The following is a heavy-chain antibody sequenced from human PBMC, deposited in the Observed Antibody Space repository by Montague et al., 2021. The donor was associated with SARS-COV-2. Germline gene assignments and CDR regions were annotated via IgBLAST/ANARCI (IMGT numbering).Heavy chain of an antibody. CDR1: GFSLTTPGVS. Sequence: LVTPTQTLTLTCSFSGFSLTTPGVSVGWIRQPPGKGLEWIGSIYHXGSTYYNSSLKSRVTISVDTSKNQFSLKLNSVTAADTAVYYCARLVWFGELSSENWFDPWGQGTLVTVSS. CDR2: IYHXGST. CDR3: ARLVWFGELSSENWFDP. J-gene: IGHJ5*02. D-gene: IGHD3-10*01. V-gene: IGHV4-39*01.